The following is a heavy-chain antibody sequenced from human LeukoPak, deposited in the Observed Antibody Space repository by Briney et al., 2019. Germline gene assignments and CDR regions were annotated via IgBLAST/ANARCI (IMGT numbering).Heavy chain of an antibody. CDR2: ISGSGGNT. J-gene: IGHJ4*02. CDR1: GFTFSSYA. V-gene: IGHV3-23*01. CDR3: AKDITMIVMYYFDY. Sequence: PGGSLRLSCAASGFTFSSYAMGWVRQAPGEGLEWVAAISGSGGNTHYADSVKGRFTISRHNSKNTLYRQMNSLRAEDTAVYYCAKDITMIVMYYFDYWGQGTLVTVSS. D-gene: IGHD3-22*01.